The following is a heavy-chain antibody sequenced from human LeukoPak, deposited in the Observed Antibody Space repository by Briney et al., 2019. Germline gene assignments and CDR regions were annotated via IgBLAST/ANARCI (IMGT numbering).Heavy chain of an antibody. J-gene: IGHJ4*02. CDR1: GVSVSSGSYY. V-gene: IGHV4-61*01. Sequence: PSETLSLTCTVSGVSVSSGSYYWSWIRQPPGKGLEWIGYIYYSGSTNYNPSLKSRVTISVDTSKNQFSLKLSSVTAADTAVYYCARLTYYFDYWGQGTLVTVSS. CDR3: ARLTYYFDY. D-gene: IGHD2-21*02. CDR2: IYYSGST.